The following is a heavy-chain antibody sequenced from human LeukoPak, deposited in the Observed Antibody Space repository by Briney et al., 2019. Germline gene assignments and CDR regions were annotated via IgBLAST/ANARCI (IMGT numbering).Heavy chain of an antibody. Sequence: GGSLRLSCAASGFTFSSYSMDWVRLAPGKGLEWVSSISSSSSYIYYADSVKGRYTISRDNAKNSLYLQMNSLRAEDTAVYYCASSPYSSGWYWFDPWGQGTLVTVSS. CDR2: ISSSSSYI. CDR1: GFTFSSYS. CDR3: ASSPYSSGWYWFDP. V-gene: IGHV3-21*01. D-gene: IGHD6-13*01. J-gene: IGHJ5*02.